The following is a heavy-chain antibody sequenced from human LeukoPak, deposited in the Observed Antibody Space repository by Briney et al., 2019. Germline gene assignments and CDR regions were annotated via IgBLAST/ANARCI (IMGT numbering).Heavy chain of an antibody. V-gene: IGHV6-1*01. CDR3: ARSVYYDILTGYSQYYFDY. J-gene: IGHJ4*02. D-gene: IGHD3-9*01. CDR2: TYYRSKWYN. Sequence: SQTHSLTCAISGDSVSSNSAAWNWIRQSPSRGLEWLGRTYYRSKWYNDYAVSVKSRITINPDTSKNQFSLQLNSVTPEDTAVYYCARSVYYDILTGYSQYYFDYWGQGTLVTVSS. CDR1: GDSVSSNSAA.